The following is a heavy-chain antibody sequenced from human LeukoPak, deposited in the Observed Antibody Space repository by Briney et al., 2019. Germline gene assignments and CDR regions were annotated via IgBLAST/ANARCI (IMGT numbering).Heavy chain of an antibody. D-gene: IGHD2-8*01. CDR2: IYHSGST. CDR3: ARTREMVYAPDY. V-gene: IGHV4-38-2*02. CDR1: GYSISSGYY. J-gene: IGHJ4*02. Sequence: SETLSLTCTVSGYSISSGYYWGWIRQPPGKGLEGIGSIYHSGSTYYNPSLKSRVTISVDTSKNQFSLKLSSVTAADTAVYYCARTREMVYAPDYWGQGTLVTVSS.